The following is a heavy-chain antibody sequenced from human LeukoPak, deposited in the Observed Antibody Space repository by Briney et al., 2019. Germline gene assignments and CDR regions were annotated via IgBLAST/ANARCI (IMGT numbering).Heavy chain of an antibody. V-gene: IGHV3-21*01. J-gene: IGHJ4*02. CDR1: GFTFSRYS. CDR2: ISIGNTYI. Sequence: GGSLRLSCAASGFTFSRYSMNWVRQAPGKGLEWVSSISIGNTYIYYADSVKGRFTISRDNAKNTLYLQMNSLRAEDTALYYCANQYFDYWGQGTLVTVSS. D-gene: IGHD2/OR15-2a*01. CDR3: ANQYFDY.